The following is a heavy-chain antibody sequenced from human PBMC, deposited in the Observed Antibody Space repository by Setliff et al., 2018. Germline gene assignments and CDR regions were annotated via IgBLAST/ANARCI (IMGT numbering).Heavy chain of an antibody. V-gene: IGHV3-7*01. CDR1: GFSFSSFW. Sequence: GGSLRLSCAASGFSFSSFWMSWVRQPPGKGLEWVANINQDGDAQFYVDSVKGRVTISRDNAKDTVYLQMNSLRVDDTAVYYCARGLPGSGYSSGVLDFWGQGTMVTVSS. J-gene: IGHJ4*03. D-gene: IGHD3-9*01. CDR3: ARGLPGSGYSSGVLDF. CDR2: INQDGDAQ.